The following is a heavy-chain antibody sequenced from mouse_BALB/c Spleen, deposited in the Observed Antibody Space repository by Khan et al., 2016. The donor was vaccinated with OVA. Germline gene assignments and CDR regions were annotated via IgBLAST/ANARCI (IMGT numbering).Heavy chain of an antibody. CDR2: INPRSGYT. CDR3: ARRTTGYTMDY. V-gene: IGHV1-4*01. CDR1: GYTFTSNT. J-gene: IGHJ4*01. D-gene: IGHD2-14*01. Sequence: VQLQQSGAELARPGASVRMSCKASGYTFTSNTMHWVKQRPGQGLEWIGYINPRSGYTNYNQNFKDKATLTADKSSSTAYLQLSSLTSEDSAFYYCARRTTGYTMDYWGQGTSVTVSS.